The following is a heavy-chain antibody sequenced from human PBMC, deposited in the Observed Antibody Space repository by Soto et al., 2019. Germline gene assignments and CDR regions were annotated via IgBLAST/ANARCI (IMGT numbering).Heavy chain of an antibody. CDR1: GFTFSSYS. CDR3: ARDSQNPYGDYGVGFDY. V-gene: IGHV3-48*01. D-gene: IGHD4-17*01. Sequence: GGSLRLSCAASGFTFSSYSMNWVRQAPGKGLEWVSYISSSSSTIYYADSVKGRFTISRDNAKNSLYLQMNSLRAEDTAVYYCARDSQNPYGDYGVGFDYWGQGTLVTVSS. J-gene: IGHJ4*02. CDR2: ISSSSSTI.